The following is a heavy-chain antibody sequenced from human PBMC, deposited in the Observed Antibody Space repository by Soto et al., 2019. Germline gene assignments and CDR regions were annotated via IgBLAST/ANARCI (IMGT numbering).Heavy chain of an antibody. V-gene: IGHV4-39*01. J-gene: IGHJ4*02. CDR3: ARHDWAKPFDY. Sequence: PSETLSLTCTVSGGSISSSSYYWGWIRQPPGKGLEWIGSIYYSGSTYYNPSLKSRVTISVDTSKNRFSLKLSSVTAADTAVYYCARHDWAKPFDYWGQGTLVTVSS. CDR2: IYYSGST. CDR1: GGSISSSSYY. D-gene: IGHD3-9*01.